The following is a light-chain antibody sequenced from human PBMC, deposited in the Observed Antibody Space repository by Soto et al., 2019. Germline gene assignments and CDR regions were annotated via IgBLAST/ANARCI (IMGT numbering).Light chain of an antibody. CDR2: DVS. Sequence: QSVLTQPASVSGSPGQSITISCTGTSSDVGGYNYVSWYQQHPGKAPNLMIYDVSNRPSGVSNRFSGSKSGNTASLTISGLQAEDEADYYCSSYTSSSPFYVVGTGTKVTVL. V-gene: IGLV2-14*01. J-gene: IGLJ1*01. CDR1: SSDVGGYNY. CDR3: SSYTSSSPFYV.